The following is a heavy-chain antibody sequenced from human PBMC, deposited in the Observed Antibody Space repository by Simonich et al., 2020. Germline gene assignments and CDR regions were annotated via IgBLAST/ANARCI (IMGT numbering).Heavy chain of an antibody. J-gene: IGHJ5*02. Sequence: QVQLVQSGAEVKKPGASVKVSCKASGYTFTSYDINWVRQATGQGLEWMGWRNPNSGKTGHAHKFQGRVTITRNTSISTAYMELSSLRSEDTAVYYCARARYCSSTSCYNWFDPWGQGTLVTVSS. CDR1: GYTFTSYD. CDR3: ARARYCSSTSCYNWFDP. D-gene: IGHD2-2*01. V-gene: IGHV1-8*03. CDR2: RNPNSGKT.